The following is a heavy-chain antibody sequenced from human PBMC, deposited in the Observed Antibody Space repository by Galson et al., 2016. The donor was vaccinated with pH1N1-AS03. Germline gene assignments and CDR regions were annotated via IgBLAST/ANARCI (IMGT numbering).Heavy chain of an antibody. CDR1: GSYFSSYW. Sequence: QSGAEVKKPGESLKISCKGSGSYFSSYWVGWVRQKPGKGLEYMGIIYPGDSDTRYSPSFQAHVTISAYKSINTAYLQWSSLTASDTAMYYCARRSYSSSWMGAFEIWGLGTMVTVSS. V-gene: IGHV5-51*03. CDR3: ARRSYSSSWMGAFEI. CDR2: IYPGDSDT. J-gene: IGHJ3*02. D-gene: IGHD6-13*01.